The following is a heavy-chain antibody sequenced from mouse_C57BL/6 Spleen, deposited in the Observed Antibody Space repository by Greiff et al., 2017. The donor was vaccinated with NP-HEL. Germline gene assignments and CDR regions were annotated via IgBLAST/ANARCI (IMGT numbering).Heavy chain of an antibody. J-gene: IGHJ4*01. Sequence: VQLQQPGAELVKPGASVKLSCKASGFTFTSYWMPWVNQRPGQGLEWIGAIGPSDSYTNYIQKFKGKVTLSVDKSSSNAYMQLSSLTSEDTAVYICERRREENQNCYAMDYWGQGTSVTVSS. V-gene: IGHV1-50*01. CDR1: GFTFTSYW. CDR2: IGPSDSYT. CDR3: ERRREENQNCYAMDY.